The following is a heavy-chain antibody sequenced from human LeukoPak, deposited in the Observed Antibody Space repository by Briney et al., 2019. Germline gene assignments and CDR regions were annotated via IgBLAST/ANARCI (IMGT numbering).Heavy chain of an antibody. CDR3: ARDLGGSGSYFAFGYYYGMDV. Sequence: SETLSLTCSVSGYSVRRGYFWGWIRQPPGKGLEWIGEINHSGSTNYNPSLKSRVTISVDTSKNQFSLKLSSVTAADTAVYYCARDLGGSGSYFAFGYYYGMDVWGQGTTVTVSS. CDR1: GYSVRRGYF. J-gene: IGHJ6*02. V-gene: IGHV4-38-2*02. D-gene: IGHD3-10*01. CDR2: INHSGST.